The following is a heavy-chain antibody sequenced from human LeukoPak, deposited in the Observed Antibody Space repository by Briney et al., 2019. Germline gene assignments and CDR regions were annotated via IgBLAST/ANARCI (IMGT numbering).Heavy chain of an antibody. Sequence: GGSLRLSCAASGFTFSSYNMNWVRQAPGKGLEWVSSISSRSSYIYYADSVKGRFTISRDNAKNSLYLQMNSLRAEDTAVYYCARDSWYYYDSSGYYPLEFDYWGQGTLVTVSS. CDR3: ARDSWYYYDSSGYYPLEFDY. J-gene: IGHJ4*02. D-gene: IGHD3-22*01. CDR2: ISSRSSYI. CDR1: GFTFSSYN. V-gene: IGHV3-21*01.